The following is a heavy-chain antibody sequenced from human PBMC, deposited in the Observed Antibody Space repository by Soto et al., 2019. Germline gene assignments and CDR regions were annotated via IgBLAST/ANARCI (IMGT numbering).Heavy chain of an antibody. D-gene: IGHD3-10*01. Sequence: GESLKISCRGSGYSYTNYWIGWVRQMPGKGLEWMGIIYRGDSDTRYSPSFQGQVTISADKSISTAYLQWSSLKASDTAMYYCARHNYPITMVRGVRTRDYYYYYGMDVWGQGTTVTVSS. CDR1: GYSYTNYW. V-gene: IGHV5-51*01. CDR2: IYRGDSDT. J-gene: IGHJ6*02. CDR3: ARHNYPITMVRGVRTRDYYYYYGMDV.